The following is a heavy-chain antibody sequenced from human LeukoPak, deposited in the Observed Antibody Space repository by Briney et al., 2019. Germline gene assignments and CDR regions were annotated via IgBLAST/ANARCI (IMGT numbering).Heavy chain of an antibody. Sequence: GESLKISCVASGFTFSSYWMHWVRQAPGKGLVWVSRINPDGSKTDYADSVKGRFTISRENAKNSLDLQMNSLRAEDTAVYYCARLQGYNFDYWGQGTLVTVSS. V-gene: IGHV3-74*01. CDR3: ARLQGYNFDY. D-gene: IGHD5-24*01. CDR2: INPDGSKT. CDR1: GFTFSSYW. J-gene: IGHJ4*02.